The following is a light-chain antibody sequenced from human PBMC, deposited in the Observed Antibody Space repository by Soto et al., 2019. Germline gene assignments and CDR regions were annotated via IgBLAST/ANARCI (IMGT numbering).Light chain of an antibody. CDR3: QQYGGSPLYT. Sequence: EIVLTQSPGTLSLSPGERATLSCRASQSVSSNYLSWYQQKPGQAPRLLIYGASSRATGIPDRFSGSGSGTAFTLIISRLEPEDFAVYYCQQYGGSPLYTFGQGTKLEIK. CDR1: QSVSSNY. J-gene: IGKJ2*01. V-gene: IGKV3-20*01. CDR2: GAS.